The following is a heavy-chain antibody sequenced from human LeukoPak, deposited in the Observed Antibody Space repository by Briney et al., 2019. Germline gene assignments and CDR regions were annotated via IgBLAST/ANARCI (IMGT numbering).Heavy chain of an antibody. J-gene: IGHJ5*02. CDR3: ARFRGGSDSRGFDP. CDR2: IYYSGST. CDR1: GGSISSDY. Sequence: PSETLSLTCTVSGGSISSDYWSWIRQPPGRGLEWIGYIYYSGSTNYNPSLKSRVTISVDTSKNQFSLKLSSVTAADTAVYYCARFRGGSDSRGFDPWGQGTLVTVSS. D-gene: IGHD3-22*01. V-gene: IGHV4-59*08.